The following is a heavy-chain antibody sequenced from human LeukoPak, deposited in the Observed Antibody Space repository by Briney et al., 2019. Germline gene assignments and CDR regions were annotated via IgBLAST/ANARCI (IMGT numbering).Heavy chain of an antibody. J-gene: IGHJ5*02. CDR3: ARVNLRGSNYNWFDP. V-gene: IGHV1-69*08. CDR2: ITPVINTA. D-gene: IGHD3-10*01. CDR1: GGTFPSHT. Sequence: SVKLSCKTFGGTFPSHTFSWMRQAPGQGLEWVGKITPVINTANYAQTFQGRVSIYADKSTTTVYMDLSGLRPDDTAVYYCARVNLRGSNYNWFDPWGQGTWVTVSS.